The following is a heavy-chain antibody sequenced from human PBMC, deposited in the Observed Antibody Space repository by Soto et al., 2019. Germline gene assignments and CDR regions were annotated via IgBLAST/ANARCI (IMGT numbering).Heavy chain of an antibody. CDR2: IYHSGST. CDR3: ARGARDFWSGYYTGWFDP. D-gene: IGHD3-3*01. V-gene: IGHV4-4*02. CDR1: SGSISSSNW. Sequence: PSETLSLTCAVSSGSISSSNWWSWVRQPPGKGLEWIGEIYHSGSTNYNPSLKSRVTISVDKSKNQFSLKLSSVTAADTAVYYCARGARDFWSGYYTGWFDPWGQGTLVTV. J-gene: IGHJ5*02.